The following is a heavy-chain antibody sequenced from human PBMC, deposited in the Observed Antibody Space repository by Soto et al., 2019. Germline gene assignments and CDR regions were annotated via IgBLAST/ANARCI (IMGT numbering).Heavy chain of an antibody. CDR3: AKRERYGSGSYYTVVAQYAFDI. CDR2: ISGSGGST. D-gene: IGHD3-10*01. J-gene: IGHJ3*02. Sequence: GGPLRLSCAASGFTFSSYAMSWVRQAPGKGLEWVSAISGSGGSTYYADSVKGRFTISRDNSKNTLYLQMNSLRAEDTAVYYCAKRERYGSGSYYTVVAQYAFDIWGQGTMVTVSS. V-gene: IGHV3-23*01. CDR1: GFTFSSYA.